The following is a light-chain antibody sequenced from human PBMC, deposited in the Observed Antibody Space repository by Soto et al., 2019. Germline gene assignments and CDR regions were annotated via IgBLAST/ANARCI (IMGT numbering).Light chain of an antibody. V-gene: IGKV1-17*03. CDR3: LQRNSYPHT. CDR2: AAS. J-gene: IGKJ2*01. CDR1: QGISNY. Sequence: DTQMTQSPSAMSASVGDRVTMTCRASQGISNYLIWFQQKPGKVPKRLIYAASTLQSGVPSRFSGSGSGTEFTLTISNLQAEDSATYYCLQRNSYPHTFGQGTKLEIK.